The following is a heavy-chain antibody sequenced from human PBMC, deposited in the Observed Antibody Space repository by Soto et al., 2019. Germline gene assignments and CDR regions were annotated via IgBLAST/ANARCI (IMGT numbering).Heavy chain of an antibody. J-gene: IGHJ6*02. CDR1: GFTFSSYG. Sequence: QVQLVESGGGVVQPGRSLRLSCAASGFTFSSYGMHWVRQAPGKGLEGVAVISYDGSNKYYADSVKGRFTISRDNSKNTLYLQMNSLRAEDTAVYYCAKIGHYDFWRSSGMDVWGQGTTVTVSS. CDR3: AKIGHYDFWRSSGMDV. CDR2: ISYDGSNK. D-gene: IGHD3-3*01. V-gene: IGHV3-30*18.